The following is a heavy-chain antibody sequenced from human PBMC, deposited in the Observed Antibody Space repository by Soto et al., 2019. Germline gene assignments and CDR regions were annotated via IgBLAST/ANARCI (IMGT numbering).Heavy chain of an antibody. CDR3: ARLRPSVGVDY. D-gene: IGHD2-15*01. Sequence: SETLSLTCTVSCGSISNYYWNWIRQPPGKGLEWIGYIYYSGSSNYNPSLKSRVTISVDTSKNQFSLKLTSVTAADTAVYYCARLRPSVGVDYWGQGTLVTVSS. CDR2: IYYSGSS. V-gene: IGHV4-59*08. J-gene: IGHJ4*02. CDR1: CGSISNYY.